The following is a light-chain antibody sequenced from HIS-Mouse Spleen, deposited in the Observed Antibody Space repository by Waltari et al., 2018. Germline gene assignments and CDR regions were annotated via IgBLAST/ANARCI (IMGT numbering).Light chain of an antibody. Sequence: DIQMTQSPSPLSASVGDRVTSTCRASQGIGNDLGWYQQKPGKAPKRLIYAASSLQSGVPSRFSGSGSGTEFTLTISSLQPEDFATYYCLQHNSYPLTFGGGTKVEIK. CDR1: QGIGND. J-gene: IGKJ4*01. CDR2: AAS. CDR3: LQHNSYPLT. V-gene: IGKV1-17*01.